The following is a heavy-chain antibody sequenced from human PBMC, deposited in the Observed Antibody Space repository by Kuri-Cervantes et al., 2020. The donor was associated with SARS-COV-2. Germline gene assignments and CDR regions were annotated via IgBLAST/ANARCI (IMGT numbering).Heavy chain of an antibody. V-gene: IGHV3-23*01. CDR2: ISGSGGST. Sequence: GGSLRLSCAASGFTFSSYGMHWVRQAPGKGLEWVSAISGSGGSTYYADSVKGRFTISRDNSKNTLYLQMNSLRAEDTAVYYCAKAGSRMVRGVIEVPAYDWGQGTLVTVSS. J-gene: IGHJ4*02. D-gene: IGHD3-10*01. CDR3: AKAGSRMVRGVIEVPAYD. CDR1: GFTFSSYG.